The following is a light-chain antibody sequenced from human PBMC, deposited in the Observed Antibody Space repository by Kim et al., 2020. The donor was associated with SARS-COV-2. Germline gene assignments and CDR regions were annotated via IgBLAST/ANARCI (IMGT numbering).Light chain of an antibody. V-gene: IGKV3-15*01. CDR3: QQYNNWPPLT. J-gene: IGKJ4*01. CDR2: GAS. Sequence: EIVMTQSPATLSVSPGERATLSCRASQSVSSNLAWYQQKPGQAPRLLIYGASTRATGIPARFSGSGSGTEFTLTISSLQSEDFAVYYCQQYNNWPPLTFGGGTKLEL. CDR1: QSVSSN.